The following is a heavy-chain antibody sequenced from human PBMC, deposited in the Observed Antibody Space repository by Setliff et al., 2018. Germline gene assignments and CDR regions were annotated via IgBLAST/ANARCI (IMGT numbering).Heavy chain of an antibody. V-gene: IGHV1-24*01. Sequence: GASVKVSCKVSGYTLTELSMHWVRQAPGKGLEWMGGFDPEDGETIYAQKFQGRITMTEDTSTDTAYMELSSLRSEDTAVYYCATNSGGNTIDAFDIWGQGTMVT. CDR2: FDPEDGET. CDR1: GYTLTELS. J-gene: IGHJ3*02. D-gene: IGHD2-15*01. CDR3: ATNSGGNTIDAFDI.